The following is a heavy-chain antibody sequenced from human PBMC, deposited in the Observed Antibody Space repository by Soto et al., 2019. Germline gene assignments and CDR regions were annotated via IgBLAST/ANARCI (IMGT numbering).Heavy chain of an antibody. CDR2: IIPISGTA. CDR3: ARSQGSSTSLEIYYYYYYGMDV. Sequence: QVQLVQSGAGVKKPGSSVKVSCKASGGTFSSYAISWVRQAPGQGLEWMGGIIPISGTANYAQKFQGRVTITADESTNMELSSLRSEDTAVYYCARSQGSSTSLEIYYYYYYGMDVWGQGTTVTVSS. V-gene: IGHV1-69*01. D-gene: IGHD2-2*01. J-gene: IGHJ6*02. CDR1: GGTFSSYA.